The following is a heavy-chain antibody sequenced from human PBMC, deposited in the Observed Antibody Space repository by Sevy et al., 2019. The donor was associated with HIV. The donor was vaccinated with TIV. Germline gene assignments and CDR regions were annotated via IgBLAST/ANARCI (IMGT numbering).Heavy chain of an antibody. J-gene: IGHJ4*02. D-gene: IGHD5-18*01. CDR1: GFIFRKHG. Sequence: GGSLRLSCAASGFIFRKHGMHWVRQAPGKGLEWVALISNDGSDKNYVDSVKGRFTISRDNAKNSLYLQMNSLRAEDTAVYYCVREGVGGYSYSLDCWGQGTLVTVSS. CDR3: VREGVGGYSYSLDC. V-gene: IGHV3-30*03. CDR2: ISNDGSDK.